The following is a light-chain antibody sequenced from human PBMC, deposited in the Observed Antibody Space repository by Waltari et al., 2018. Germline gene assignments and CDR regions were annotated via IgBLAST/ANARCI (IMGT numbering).Light chain of an antibody. J-gene: IGKJ4*01. V-gene: IGKV1-33*01. CDR3: QQYHNLPAT. CDR2: DAA. CDR1: QDISNS. Sequence: DIQMTQSPSSLSASVGDRVPITCQPSQDISNSLNWYQQKPGKAPKVLIYDAANLESGVPSRFSGSGFGTDFTFTISSLQPEDLATYFCQQYHNLPATFGGGTKVESK.